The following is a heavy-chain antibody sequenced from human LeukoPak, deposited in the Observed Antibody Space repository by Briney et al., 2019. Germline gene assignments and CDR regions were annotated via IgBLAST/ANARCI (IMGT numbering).Heavy chain of an antibody. CDR2: IRYDGSNK. Sequence: GGPLRLSCAASGFTFSSYGMHWVRQAPGKGLEWVAFIRYDGSNKYYADSVKGRFTISRDNSKNTLYLQMNSLRAEDTAVFYCAKDRDDYVWGSYLGAFDIWGQGTMVTVSS. J-gene: IGHJ3*02. V-gene: IGHV3-30*02. CDR3: AKDRDDYVWGSYLGAFDI. D-gene: IGHD3-16*01. CDR1: GFTFSSYG.